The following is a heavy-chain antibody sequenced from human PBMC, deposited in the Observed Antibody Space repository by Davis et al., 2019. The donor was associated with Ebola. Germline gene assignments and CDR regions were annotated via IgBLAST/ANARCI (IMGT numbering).Heavy chain of an antibody. Sequence: MPGGSLRLSCAVYGGSFSGYYWSWIRQPPGKGLEWIGYIYYSGSTNYNPSLKSRVTISVDTSKNQFSLKLRSVTAADTAVYYCARQGWSGYSLRHWLDPWGRGTLVTVSS. V-gene: IGHV4-59*08. CDR3: ARQGWSGYSLRHWLDP. CDR2: IYYSGST. CDR1: GGSFSGYY. J-gene: IGHJ5*02. D-gene: IGHD3-3*01.